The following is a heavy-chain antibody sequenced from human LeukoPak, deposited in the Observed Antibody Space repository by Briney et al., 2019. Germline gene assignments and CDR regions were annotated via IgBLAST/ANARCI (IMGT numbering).Heavy chain of an antibody. D-gene: IGHD5-12*01. J-gene: IGHJ4*02. Sequence: GGSLRLSCAASGFTFSSYSMNWVRQAPGKGLEWVSGISDSGSTAFYADSVKGRFTSSRDNPKSTLYLQMNSLRAEDTAVYYCAKDIQTWPRFPDYWGQGTLVTVSS. CDR1: GFTFSSYS. CDR2: ISDSGSTA. V-gene: IGHV3-23*01. CDR3: AKDIQTWPRFPDY.